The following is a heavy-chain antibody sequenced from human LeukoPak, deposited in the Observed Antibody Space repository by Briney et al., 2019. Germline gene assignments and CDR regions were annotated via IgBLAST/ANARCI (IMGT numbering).Heavy chain of an antibody. CDR3: AKALPVDGYKYPTFDY. Sequence: GGSLRLSCAASGFTFSSYSMNWVRQAPGKGLEWVSSISSSSSYIYYADSVKGRFTISRDNAKNSLYLQMNSLRAEDTAVYYCAKALPVDGYKYPTFDYWGQGTLVTVSS. D-gene: IGHD5-24*01. CDR1: GFTFSSYS. V-gene: IGHV3-21*04. CDR2: ISSSSSYI. J-gene: IGHJ4*02.